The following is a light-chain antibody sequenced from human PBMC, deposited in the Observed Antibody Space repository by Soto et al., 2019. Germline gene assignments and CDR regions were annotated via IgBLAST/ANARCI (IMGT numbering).Light chain of an antibody. CDR3: QQYNSYWT. CDR1: QTISTW. CDR2: DVS. V-gene: IGKV1-5*01. Sequence: IQLTQSPSSLSASVGDRVTITCRASQTISTWLAWYQQKPGKAPNLLIYDVSKLQSGVPSRFSGSGSESEFTLTISSLQPDDFATYYCQQYNSYWTFGQGTKVDIK. J-gene: IGKJ1*01.